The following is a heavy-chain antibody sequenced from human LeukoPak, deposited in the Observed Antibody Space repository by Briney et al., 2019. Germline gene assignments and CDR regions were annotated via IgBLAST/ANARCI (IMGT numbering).Heavy chain of an antibody. Sequence: PGGTLRLSCAASGFTFSSYGMSWVRQAPGKGLEWVSYISSSGSTMNYADSVKGRFTISRDNAKNSLYLQMDSLRAEDAAVYYCAREMDATRDFDYWGQGTLVTVSS. CDR3: AREMDATRDFDY. J-gene: IGHJ4*02. D-gene: IGHD3/OR15-3a*01. V-gene: IGHV3-48*04. CDR2: ISSSGSTM. CDR1: GFTFSSYG.